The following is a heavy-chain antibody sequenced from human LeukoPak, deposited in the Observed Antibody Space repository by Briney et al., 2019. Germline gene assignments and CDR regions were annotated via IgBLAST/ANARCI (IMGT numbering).Heavy chain of an antibody. D-gene: IGHD4-17*01. J-gene: IGHJ4*02. CDR1: GYSFTSYW. CDR2: IYPDDSDT. V-gene: IGHV5-51*01. Sequence: GESLKISCKGSGYSFTSYWIGWVRQMPGKGLELVGIIYPDDSDTRYSPSFQDQVTISADKSISTAYLQWSSLKASDTAMYYCARHYPGGDYFIDYWGQGTLVTVSS. CDR3: ARHYPGGDYFIDY.